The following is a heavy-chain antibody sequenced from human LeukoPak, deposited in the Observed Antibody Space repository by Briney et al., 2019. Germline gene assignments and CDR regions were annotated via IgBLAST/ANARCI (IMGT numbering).Heavy chain of an antibody. CDR1: GFTFSSYS. Sequence: GGSLRLSCAASGFTFSSYSMNWVRQAPGKGLVWVSRININGSSTIYADSVKGRFTISRDNAKNTLYLQMNNLRADDTAVYYCARDRYCSGNGCQDLGYWGQGTLVTVSS. CDR2: ININGSST. V-gene: IGHV3-74*01. J-gene: IGHJ4*02. D-gene: IGHD2-15*01. CDR3: ARDRYCSGNGCQDLGY.